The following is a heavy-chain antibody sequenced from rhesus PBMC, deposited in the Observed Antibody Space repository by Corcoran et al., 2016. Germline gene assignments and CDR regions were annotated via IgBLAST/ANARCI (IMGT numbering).Heavy chain of an antibody. J-gene: IGHJ4*01. CDR2: NTNSGSRT. CDR3: ANTPDH. V-gene: IGHV3S5*01. CDR1: GFTFSTYG. Sequence: EAQLVETGGGLVQPGGSLRLSWAASGFTFSTYGLSWVRQAPRKGLEWDSGNTNSGSRTFYADSVKGRLTISRDNSKNTLSLQMNSLRPEDTAVYYCANTPDHWGQGVLVTVSS.